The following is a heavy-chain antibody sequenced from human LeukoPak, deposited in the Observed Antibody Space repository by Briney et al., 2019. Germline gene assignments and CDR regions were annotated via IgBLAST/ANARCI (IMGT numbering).Heavy chain of an antibody. CDR2: INSDGSST. Sequence: PGGSLRLSCAASGCTFSSYWMHWVRQAPGKGLVWVSRINSDGSSTSYADSVKGRFTISRDNAKNTLYLQMNSLRAEDTAVYYCARGLACSSTSCYRGFDYWGQGTLVTVSS. J-gene: IGHJ4*02. V-gene: IGHV3-74*01. CDR3: ARGLACSSTSCYRGFDY. CDR1: GCTFSSYW. D-gene: IGHD2-2*02.